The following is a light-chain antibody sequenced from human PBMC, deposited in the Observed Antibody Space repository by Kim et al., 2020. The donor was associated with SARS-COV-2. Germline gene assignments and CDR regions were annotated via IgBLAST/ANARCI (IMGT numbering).Light chain of an antibody. CDR1: SGTIADNY. J-gene: IGLJ2*01. V-gene: IGLV6-57*02. CDR2: EDS. CDR3: QSYDISNVI. Sequence: GNTLTISCPSTSGTIADNYGQWYQPRPGSAPTIVIYEDSERPSGVPDRFSGSIDTSSSSASLTISGLKTEDEADYYCQSYDISNVIFGGGTQLTVL.